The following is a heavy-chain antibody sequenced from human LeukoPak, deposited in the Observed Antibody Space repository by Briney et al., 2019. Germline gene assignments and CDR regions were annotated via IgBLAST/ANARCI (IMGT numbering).Heavy chain of an antibody. CDR2: IMPLFGTA. V-gene: IGHV1-69*05. CDR3: ARDVHGDYGSGWFDP. Sequence: SVKVTCKTSGGTIINSAISWVRQATGQGLEWLGGIMPLFGTAGYAQKFQGRVTITKDESTRTVYLELTSLTSDDTAVYYCARDVHGDYGSGWFDPWGQGTLVSVSS. J-gene: IGHJ5*02. D-gene: IGHD4-17*01. CDR1: GGTIINSA.